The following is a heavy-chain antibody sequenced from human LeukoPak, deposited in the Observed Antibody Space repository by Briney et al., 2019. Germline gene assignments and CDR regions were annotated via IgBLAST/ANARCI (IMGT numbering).Heavy chain of an antibody. CDR1: GYTFTSYG. CDR3: ARDVERYYGYYYYYGMDV. J-gene: IGHJ6*02. CDR2: VSAYNGNT. V-gene: IGHV1-18*01. D-gene: IGHD3-10*01. Sequence: ASVKVSCKASGYTFTSYGISWVRQAPGQGLEWMGWVSAYNGNTNYAQKLQGRVTMTTDTSMSTAYMELRSLRSDDTAVYYCARDVERYYGYYYYYGMDVWGQGTTVTVSS.